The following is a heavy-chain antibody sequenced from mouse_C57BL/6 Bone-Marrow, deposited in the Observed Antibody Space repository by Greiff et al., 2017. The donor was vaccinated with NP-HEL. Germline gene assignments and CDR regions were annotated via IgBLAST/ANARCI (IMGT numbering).Heavy chain of an antibody. CDR3: AGLTTFDY. CDR2: ISDGGGYT. V-gene: IGHV5-4*03. D-gene: IGHD1-1*01. CDR1: GFTFTSYA. Sequence: EVMLVESGGGLVKPGGSLKLSCAASGFTFTSYAMSWVRQTPEQRLEWVATISDGGGYTYYPDNVKGRFTISRDNAKNNLYLQVSHLESEDTAMYYCAGLTTFDYWGQGTTLTVSS. J-gene: IGHJ2*01.